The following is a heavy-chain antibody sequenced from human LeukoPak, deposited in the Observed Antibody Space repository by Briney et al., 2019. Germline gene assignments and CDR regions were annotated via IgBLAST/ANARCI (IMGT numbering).Heavy chain of an antibody. CDR3: ERDPRSAGRYNWFDP. Sequence: GGSLRLSCAASGFTFSNYWVAWVRQAPAKGLEWVANIKQDGSEKYYVDSVKGRFTISRDNAKNSLFLEMNSLRAEDTAVYYCERDPRSAGRYNWFDPWGQGTLVTVSS. CDR2: IKQDGSEK. V-gene: IGHV3-7*03. CDR1: GFTFSNYW. D-gene: IGHD2-15*01. J-gene: IGHJ5*02.